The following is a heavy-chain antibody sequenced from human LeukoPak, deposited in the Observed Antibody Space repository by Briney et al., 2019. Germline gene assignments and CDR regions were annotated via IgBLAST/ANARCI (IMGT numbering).Heavy chain of an antibody. CDR1: GFTFSSYS. CDR2: ISSSSSYI. CDR3: ARARDPEITHPNYYDSSGAIYYFDY. V-gene: IGHV3-21*01. Sequence: GGSLRLSCAASGFTFSSYSMNWVRQAPGKGLEWVSSISSSSSYIYYADSVKGRFTISRDNAKNSLYLQMNSLRAEDTAVYYCARARDPEITHPNYYDSSGAIYYFDYWGQGTLVTVSS. J-gene: IGHJ4*02. D-gene: IGHD3-22*01.